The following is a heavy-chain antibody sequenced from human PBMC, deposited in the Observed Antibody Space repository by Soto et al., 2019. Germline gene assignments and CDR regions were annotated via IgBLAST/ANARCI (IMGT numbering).Heavy chain of an antibody. D-gene: IGHD3-10*01. V-gene: IGHV1-69*01. CDR3: ASRLDYYGESGYFDY. Sequence: QVQLVQSGAEVKKPGSSVKVSCKASGGTFSSYAISWVRQAPGQGLAWMGGIIPIFGTANYAQKFQGRVTITADESTSTAYMELSSLRSEDTAVYYCASRLDYYGESGYFDYWGQGTLVTVSS. CDR2: IIPIFGTA. J-gene: IGHJ4*02. CDR1: GGTFSSYA.